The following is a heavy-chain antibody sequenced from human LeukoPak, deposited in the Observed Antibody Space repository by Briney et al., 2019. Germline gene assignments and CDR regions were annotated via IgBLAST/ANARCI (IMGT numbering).Heavy chain of an antibody. V-gene: IGHV3-23*01. Sequence: PGRSLRLSCAASGFTFSSYAMSWVRQAPGKGLEWVSAISGSGGSTYYADSVKGRFTISRDNSKNTLYLQMNSLRAEDTAVYYCAKDRGYSSSWSGFDPWGQGTLVTVSS. J-gene: IGHJ5*02. D-gene: IGHD6-13*01. CDR1: GFTFSSYA. CDR3: AKDRGYSSSWSGFDP. CDR2: ISGSGGST.